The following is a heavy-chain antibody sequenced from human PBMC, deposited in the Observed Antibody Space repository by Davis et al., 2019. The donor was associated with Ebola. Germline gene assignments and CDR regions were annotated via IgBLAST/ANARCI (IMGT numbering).Heavy chain of an antibody. V-gene: IGHV3-23*01. CDR3: AKSGDYVWRGYFGY. CDR1: GSTFSEYD. Sequence: GESLKISCAASGSTFSEYDMSWVRQAAGKGLEWVSGISGRGNLTYYADAVGGRFTISRDNSKNTLYLQMNSLSAEDTAVYYCAKSGDYVWRGYFGYWGQGTLVTVSS. D-gene: IGHD3-16*01. J-gene: IGHJ4*02. CDR2: ISGRGNLT.